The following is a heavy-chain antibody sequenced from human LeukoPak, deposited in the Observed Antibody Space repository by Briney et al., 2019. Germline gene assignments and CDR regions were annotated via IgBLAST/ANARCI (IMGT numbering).Heavy chain of an antibody. D-gene: IGHD6-13*01. CDR2: INHSGST. CDR3: AMDYSSSWYDY. CDR1: GGSFSGYY. Sequence: SETLPLTCAVYGGSFSGYYWSWIRQPPGKGLEWIGEINHSGSTNYNPSLKSRVTISVDTSKNQFSLKLSSVTAADTAVYYCAMDYSSSWYDYWGQGTLVTVSS. V-gene: IGHV4-34*01. J-gene: IGHJ4*02.